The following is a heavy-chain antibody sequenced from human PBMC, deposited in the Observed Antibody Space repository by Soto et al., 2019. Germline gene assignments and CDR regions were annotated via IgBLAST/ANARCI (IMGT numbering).Heavy chain of an antibody. CDR1: GGSISSGGYS. CDR2: IYHSGST. Sequence: QLQLQESGSGLVKPSQTLSLTCAVSGGSISSGGYSWSWIRQPPGKGLEWIGYIYHSGSTYYNPSRKIRVTISVDRSKNQFSLKLCSVTAAETAVYYCAAGGGLPRYYWGQGTLVTVSS. D-gene: IGHD5-12*01. J-gene: IGHJ4*02. V-gene: IGHV4-30-2*01. CDR3: AAGGGLPRYY.